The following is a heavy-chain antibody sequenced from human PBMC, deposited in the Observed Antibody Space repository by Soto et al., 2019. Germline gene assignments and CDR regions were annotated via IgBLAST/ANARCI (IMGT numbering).Heavy chain of an antibody. J-gene: IGHJ4*02. V-gene: IGHV3-30*18. D-gene: IGHD1-7*01. CDR1: GFTFSTYG. CDR2: ISYDGSDK. CDR3: AKQTGTAWYIDY. Sequence: QVQLVESGGGVVQPGRSLRLSCAASGFTFSTYGMHWVRQAPGKGLEWVAIISYDGSDKDYGDSVKGRFTISRDNSKSTLYLQMNSLRTEDMAMYYCAKQTGTAWYIDYWGQGTVVTVSS.